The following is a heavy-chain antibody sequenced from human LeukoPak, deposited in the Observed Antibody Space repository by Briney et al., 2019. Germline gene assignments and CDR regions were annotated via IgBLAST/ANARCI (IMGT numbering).Heavy chain of an antibody. CDR1: GGSISSNY. CDR3: ARRGSSSWGDGLDV. Sequence: SETLSLTCTVSGGSISSNYWSWIRQSPGKGLEWIGYIYDSGSTNSNPSLKSRVTISVDTSQSQSSLKLNSVTAADTAVYYCARRGSSSWGDGLDVWGQGTTVTVSS. CDR2: IYDSGST. D-gene: IGHD2-2*01. J-gene: IGHJ6*02. V-gene: IGHV4-59*08.